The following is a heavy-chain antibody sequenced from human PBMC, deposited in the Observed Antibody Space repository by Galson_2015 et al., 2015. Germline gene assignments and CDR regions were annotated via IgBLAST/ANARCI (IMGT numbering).Heavy chain of an antibody. J-gene: IGHJ4*02. CDR2: INQDGSEK. CDR1: GFTFSAYA. D-gene: IGHD2-8*02. V-gene: IGHV3-7*05. CDR3: ARDCTAGACWAPAY. Sequence: SLRLSCAASGFTFSAYAMHWVRLAPGKGLEWVANINQDGSEKYYVDSVKGRFTVSRDNGKNSVYLQMNSLSAEDTAVYYCARDCTAGACWAPAYWGQGTLVTVSS.